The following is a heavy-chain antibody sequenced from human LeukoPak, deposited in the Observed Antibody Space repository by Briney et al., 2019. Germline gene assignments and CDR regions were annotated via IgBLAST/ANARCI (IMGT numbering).Heavy chain of an antibody. V-gene: IGHV4-34*01. CDR2: INHSGST. Sequence: PSETLSLTCAVYGGSFSGYYWSWIRQPPGKGLEWIGEINHSGSTNYNPSLKSRVTISVDTSKNQFSLKLSSVTAADTAVYYCARDSVTIFGVVIMFDYWGQGTLVTVSS. CDR3: ARDSVTIFGVVIMFDY. D-gene: IGHD3-3*01. CDR1: GGSFSGYY. J-gene: IGHJ4*02.